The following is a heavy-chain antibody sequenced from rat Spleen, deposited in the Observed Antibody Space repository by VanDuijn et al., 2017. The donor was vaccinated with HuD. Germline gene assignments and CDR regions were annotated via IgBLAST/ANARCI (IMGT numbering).Heavy chain of an antibody. J-gene: IGHJ2*01. D-gene: IGHD1-8*01. CDR3: ARHRYKRTVAAVDY. V-gene: IGHV5S13*01. CDR2: ISPSGGST. CDR1: GFTFSNYD. Sequence: EVQLVESGGGLVQPGRSLKLSCAASGFTFSNYDMAWVRQAPTKGLEWVASISPSGGSTYYRDSVKGRFTVSRDNAKNTLYLQMDSLRSEDTATYYCARHRYKRTVAAVDYWGQGVMVTVSS.